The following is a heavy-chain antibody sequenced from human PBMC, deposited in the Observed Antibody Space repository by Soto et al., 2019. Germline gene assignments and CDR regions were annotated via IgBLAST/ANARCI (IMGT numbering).Heavy chain of an antibody. D-gene: IGHD6-13*01. J-gene: IGHJ4*02. Sequence: QVQLVESGGGVVQPGNSLRLSCAGSGFPFSAEAMHWVRQAPGKGLEWVAAISYDGNNKNHADSMKGRFTVSRDNSKNTLYLQIYSLRPEDTAFYYCARDYSSGWCLDYWGQGSLVTVSS. CDR1: GFPFSAEA. CDR3: ARDYSSGWCLDY. V-gene: IGHV3-30-3*01. CDR2: ISYDGNNK.